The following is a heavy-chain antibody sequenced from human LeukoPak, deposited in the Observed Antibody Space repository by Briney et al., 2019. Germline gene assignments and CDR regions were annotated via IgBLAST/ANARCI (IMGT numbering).Heavy chain of an antibody. CDR2: ISSSSSYI. J-gene: IGHJ4*02. V-gene: IGHV3-21*01. D-gene: IGHD6-19*01. CDR1: GFTFSGYS. Sequence: PGGSLXLSCAASGFTFSGYSMNWVRQAPGKGLEWVSSISSSSSYIYYADSVKGRFTISRDNAKNSLYLQMNSLRAEDTAVYYCARDSSGWPRDYWGQGTLVTVSS. CDR3: ARDSSGWPRDY.